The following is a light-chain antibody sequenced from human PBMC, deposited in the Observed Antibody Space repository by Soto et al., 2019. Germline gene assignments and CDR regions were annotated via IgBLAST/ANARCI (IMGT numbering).Light chain of an antibody. J-gene: IGKJ3*01. CDR2: KAS. V-gene: IGKV1-5*03. CDR1: QSIGNW. CDR3: QQYNSYV. Sequence: DVQMTQTPSSLSASVGDRVILTCRASQSIGNWLAWYQQKPGKAPKLLIYKASSLESGVPTRCSGSGSGTDFTLTISSLQPEDFATYYCQQYNSYVFGPGTKVDI.